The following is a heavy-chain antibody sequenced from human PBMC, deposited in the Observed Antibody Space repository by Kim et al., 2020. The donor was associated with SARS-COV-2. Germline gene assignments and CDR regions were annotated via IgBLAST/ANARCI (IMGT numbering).Heavy chain of an antibody. V-gene: IGHV1-2*06. CDR1: GYTFSGHY. D-gene: IGHD3-10*01. Sequence: ASVKVSCKASGYTFSGHYLHWVRQAPGQGLEWMGRINPNSGDTKYAEKFQGRVTMTRDTSISTAYMEVGRLTSDDTAVYYCARDSALAWFGELLFVWDYW. J-gene: IGHJ4*01. CDR3: ARDSALAWFGELLFVWDY. CDR2: INPNSGDT.